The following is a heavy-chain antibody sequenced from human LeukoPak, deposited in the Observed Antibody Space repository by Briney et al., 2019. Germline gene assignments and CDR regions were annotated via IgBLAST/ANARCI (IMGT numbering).Heavy chain of an antibody. CDR2: IIPIFGTA. V-gene: IGHV1-69*05. D-gene: IGHD1-7*01. CDR1: GGTFSSYA. Sequence: ASVKVSCKASGGTFSSYAISWVRQAPGQGLEWMGGIIPIFGTANYAQKFQGRVTITTDESTSTAYMELSSLRSEDTAVYYCATQLELRPYYYYYYMDVWGKGTTVTVSS. CDR3: ATQLELRPYYYYYYMDV. J-gene: IGHJ6*03.